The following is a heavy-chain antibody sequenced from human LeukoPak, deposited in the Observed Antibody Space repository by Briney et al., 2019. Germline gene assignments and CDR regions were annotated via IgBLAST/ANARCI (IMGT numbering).Heavy chain of an antibody. CDR1: GFTFSSYG. CDR2: IWYDGSNK. V-gene: IGHV3-33*01. D-gene: IGHD6-6*01. CDR3: AREVAARTNWFDP. J-gene: IGHJ5*02. Sequence: GGSLRLSFAASGFTFSSYGMHWVRQAPGKGLEWVAVIWYDGSNKYYADSVKGRFTISRDNSKNTLYLQMNSLRAEDTAVYYCAREVAARTNWFDPWGQGTLVTVSS.